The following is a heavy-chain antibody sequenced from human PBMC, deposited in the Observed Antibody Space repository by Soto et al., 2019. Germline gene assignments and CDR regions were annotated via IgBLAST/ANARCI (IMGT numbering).Heavy chain of an antibody. D-gene: IGHD1-26*01. V-gene: IGHV3-33*01. CDR1: GFTFSSYG. Sequence: QVQLVESGGGVVQPGRSLRLSCAASGFTFSSYGMHWVRQAPGKGLEWVAVIWYDGSNKYYADSVKGRFTISRDNSKNTLYLQMNSLRAEDTAVYYCAREDRGSYSPLLFDYWGQGTLVTVSS. J-gene: IGHJ4*02. CDR2: IWYDGSNK. CDR3: AREDRGSYSPLLFDY.